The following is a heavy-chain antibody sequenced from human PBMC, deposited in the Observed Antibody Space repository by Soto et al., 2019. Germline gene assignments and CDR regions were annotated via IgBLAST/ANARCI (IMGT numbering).Heavy chain of an antibody. CDR2: ISNSGDTI. CDR3: AVPVPAPTHYGYYNMDV. J-gene: IGHJ6*02. D-gene: IGHD2-2*01. Sequence: EVQLLESGGGLVQPGGSLRLSCVASGFTFSYYTMSWVRQAPGKGLEWVSGISNSGDTIYYADSVKGRFTISRDNFKNTLYPQLNSLRADDTAVYYCAVPVPAPTHYGYYNMDVWGQGNTVTVSS. V-gene: IGHV3-23*01. CDR1: GFTFSYYT.